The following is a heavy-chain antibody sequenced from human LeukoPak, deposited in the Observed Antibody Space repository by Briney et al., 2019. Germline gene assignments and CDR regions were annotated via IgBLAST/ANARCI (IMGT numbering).Heavy chain of an antibody. CDR1: GGSISSSTYY. D-gene: IGHD1-26*01. J-gene: IGHJ4*02. Sequence: SETLSLTCTVSGGSISSSTYYWGWIRQPPGKGLEWIGSIYYSGSTYYNPSLKSRVTISVDTSKNQFSLKQSSVTAADTAVYYCARGDLGEYFDYWGQRTLVTVSS. CDR2: IYYSGST. CDR3: ARGDLGEYFDY. V-gene: IGHV4-39*07.